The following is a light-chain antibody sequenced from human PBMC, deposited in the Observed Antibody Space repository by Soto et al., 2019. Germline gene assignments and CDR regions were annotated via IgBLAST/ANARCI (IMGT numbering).Light chain of an antibody. CDR2: GAS. CDR1: QSVSSN. J-gene: IGKJ1*01. V-gene: IGKV3-15*01. CDR3: QQYNNWPPWT. Sequence: EIVVTQSPATLSVSPGERATLSCRASQSVSSNLAWYQQKPGQAPRLLIYGASTRATGIPARFSGSGSGTAFTLTISSLQYEDFAVYYCQQYNNWPPWTFGQGTKVEIK.